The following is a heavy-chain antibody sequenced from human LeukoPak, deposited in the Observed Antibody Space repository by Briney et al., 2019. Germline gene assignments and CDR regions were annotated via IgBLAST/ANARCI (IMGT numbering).Heavy chain of an antibody. CDR3: ARGLGYYYDSSGRKYFQH. D-gene: IGHD3-22*01. V-gene: IGHV4-34*01. J-gene: IGHJ1*01. CDR1: GGSFSGYY. Sequence: SETLCLTCAVYGGSFSGYYWSWVRQPPGKGLEWIGEINHSGSTNYNPSLKSRVTISVDTSKNQFSLKLSSVTAADTAVYYCARGLGYYYDSSGRKYFQHWGQGTLVTVSS. CDR2: INHSGST.